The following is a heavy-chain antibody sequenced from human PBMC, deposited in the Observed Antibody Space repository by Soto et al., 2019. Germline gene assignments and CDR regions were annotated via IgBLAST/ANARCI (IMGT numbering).Heavy chain of an antibody. D-gene: IGHD3-10*01. CDR1: GFTFSRYA. V-gene: IGHV3-23*01. Sequence: EVQLLESGGGLVQPGGSLRLSCAASGFTFSRYAMNWVRQAPGKGLEWVSAISGIGVTTYYADSVKGRFTISRDNSKNTLYLQMHSLRAEDTSVYYCANGETYYYGSGSPRSLDYWGQGTLVTVSS. CDR2: ISGIGVTT. J-gene: IGHJ4*02. CDR3: ANGETYYYGSGSPRSLDY.